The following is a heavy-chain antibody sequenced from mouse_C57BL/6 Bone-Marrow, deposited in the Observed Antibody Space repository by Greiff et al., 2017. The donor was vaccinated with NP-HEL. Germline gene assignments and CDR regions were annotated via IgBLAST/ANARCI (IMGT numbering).Heavy chain of an antibody. Sequence: VKLQESGTELVKPGASVKLSCKASGYTFTSYWMHWVKQRPGQGLEWIGNINPSNGGTNYNEKFKSKATLTVDKSSSTAYMQLSSLTSEDSAVYYCARRSSSPYYFDYWGQGTTLTVSS. V-gene: IGHV1-53*01. CDR3: ARRSSSPYYFDY. CDR2: INPSNGGT. D-gene: IGHD1-1*01. J-gene: IGHJ2*01. CDR1: GYTFTSYW.